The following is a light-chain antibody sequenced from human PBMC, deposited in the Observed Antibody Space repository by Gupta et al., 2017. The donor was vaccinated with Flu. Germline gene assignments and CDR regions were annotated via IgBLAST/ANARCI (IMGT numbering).Light chain of an antibody. CDR3: QQDDSLPRS. V-gene: IGKV1-33*01. CDR1: QDISNY. CDR2: DAS. Sequence: RSSLSASVGDRVTITCQASQDISNYLNWYQQKPGKAPKLLIYDASNLETGVPSRFSGSGSGTDFTFTISSLQPEDIATYYCQQDDSLPRSFGQGTKMEIK. J-gene: IGKJ2*01.